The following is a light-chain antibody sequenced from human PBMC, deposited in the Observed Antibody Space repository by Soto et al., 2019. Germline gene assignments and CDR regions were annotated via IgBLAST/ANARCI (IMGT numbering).Light chain of an antibody. CDR1: QRISTY. CDR3: QQSYSTPRA. CDR2: AAS. V-gene: IGKV1-39*01. Sequence: DIQMTQSPSSLSASVGDRVTITCRASQRISTYLNWYQQKPGQAPKLLIYAASSLQSGVPSRFSGSGSGTDFTLTISSLQLEDFATYYCQQSYSTPRAFGQGTKLEIK. J-gene: IGKJ2*01.